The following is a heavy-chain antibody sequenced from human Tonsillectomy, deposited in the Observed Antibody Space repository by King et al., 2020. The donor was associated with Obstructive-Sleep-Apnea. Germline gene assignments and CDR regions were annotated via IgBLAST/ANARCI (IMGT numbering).Heavy chain of an antibody. Sequence: VQLQESGPGLVKPSETLSLTCTVSGGSISNYYWSWIRQPPGKGLEWIGYMYYSGNTNLNPSLKSRVTISADTSKIQFSLRLSSGTAADTAVYYCARHRGVEDHVGYGDYFDYWGQGTLVIVSS. CDR1: GGSISNYY. J-gene: IGHJ4*02. V-gene: IGHV4-59*08. D-gene: IGHD5-12*01. CDR2: MYYSGNT. CDR3: ARHRGVEDHVGYGDYFDY.